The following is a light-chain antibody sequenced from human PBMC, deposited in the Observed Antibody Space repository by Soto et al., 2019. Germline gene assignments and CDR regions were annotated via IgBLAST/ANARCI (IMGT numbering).Light chain of an antibody. V-gene: IGKV3-20*01. Sequence: EIVLTQSPGTLSLSPGERATLSCRASQRVSSSYLAWYQQKPGQAPRLLIYGAASRATGIPDRFSGSGSGTYFTLNISRLEPQDLAVYFCQQYYSSPCTFGQGTKLEIK. J-gene: IGKJ2*02. CDR1: QRVSSSY. CDR2: GAA. CDR3: QQYYSSPCT.